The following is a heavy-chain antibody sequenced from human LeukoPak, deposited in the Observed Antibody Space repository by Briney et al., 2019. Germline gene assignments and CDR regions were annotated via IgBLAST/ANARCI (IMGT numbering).Heavy chain of an antibody. CDR3: ARDIVVVPAAIPSSTRTDC. CDR1: GFTFSSYS. V-gene: IGHV3-21*01. CDR2: ISSSRSYI. D-gene: IGHD2-2*02. J-gene: IGHJ4*02. Sequence: PGGSLRLSCAPSGFTFSSYSMNWVRQAPGKGLEWVSSISSSRSYIYYEDSVKGRFSISRDNAKNSLYLQMNRLRAEDTAVYYCARDIVVVPAAIPSSTRTDCWGQGTLVTVCS.